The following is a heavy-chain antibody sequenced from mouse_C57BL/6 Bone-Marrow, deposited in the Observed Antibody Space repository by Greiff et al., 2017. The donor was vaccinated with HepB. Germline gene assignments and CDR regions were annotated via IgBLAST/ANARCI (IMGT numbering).Heavy chain of an antibody. CDR1: GYTFTSYG. J-gene: IGHJ2*01. D-gene: IGHD1-1*01. CDR2: IYPRSGNT. CDR3: AREMYYYGKDY. V-gene: IGHV1-81*01. Sequence: QVQLQQSGAELARPGASVKLSCKASGYTFTSYGISWVKQRTGQGLEWIGEIYPRSGNTYYNEKFKGKATLTADKSSSTAYRELRSLTSEDSAVYFCAREMYYYGKDYWGQGTTLTVSS.